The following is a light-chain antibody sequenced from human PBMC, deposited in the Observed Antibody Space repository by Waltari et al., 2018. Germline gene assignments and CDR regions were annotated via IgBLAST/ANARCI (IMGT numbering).Light chain of an antibody. CDR1: SSDIGHYNL. J-gene: IGLJ1*01. CDR2: EGT. CDR3: CSYAGGTSYV. V-gene: IGLV2-23*01. Sequence: QSALTQPASVSGSPGQSITISCTGTSSDIGHYNLVSWYQQHPGKAPKLIIYEGTKRPSGVSDRFSGSKSGNTASLTISGLQTEDEADYYCCSYAGGTSYVFGTGTEVTVL.